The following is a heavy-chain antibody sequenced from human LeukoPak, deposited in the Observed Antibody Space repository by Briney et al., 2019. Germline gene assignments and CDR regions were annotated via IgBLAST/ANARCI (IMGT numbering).Heavy chain of an antibody. J-gene: IGHJ4*02. CDR3: ARHDYDSSGYRRDYYFDF. CDR1: GASISSTGYC. D-gene: IGHD3-22*01. V-gene: IGHV4-39*01. Sequence: PSETLSLTCTVSGASISSTGYCWGWIRQPPGEGLEWIGSVCDIGITFYNPSLKSRLTMSVDTSRNQFSLRLSYVTAADTSLYYCARHDYDSSGYRRDYYFDFWGQGTPVTVSS. CDR2: VCDIGIT.